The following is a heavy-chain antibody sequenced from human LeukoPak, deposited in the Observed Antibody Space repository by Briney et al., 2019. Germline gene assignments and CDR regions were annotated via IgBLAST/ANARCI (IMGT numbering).Heavy chain of an antibody. V-gene: IGHV3-30*03. CDR3: VRDGLIAGNMDV. Sequence: GGSLRLSCAASGFTFSSYGMHWVRQAPGKGLEWVAVISYDGSDKYSADSVKGRFTISRDNSKNTLYLQMNSLRAEDTAVYYCVRDGLIAGNMDVWGQGTTVTVSS. CDR2: ISYDGSDK. J-gene: IGHJ6*02. CDR1: GFTFSSYG. D-gene: IGHD3-16*02.